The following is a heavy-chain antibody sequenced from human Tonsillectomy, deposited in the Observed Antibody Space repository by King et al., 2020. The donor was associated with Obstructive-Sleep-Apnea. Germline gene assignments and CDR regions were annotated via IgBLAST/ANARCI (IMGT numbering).Heavy chain of an antibody. CDR2: IQQDGSEK. J-gene: IGHJ4*02. CDR3: ARDMVPSYYYDSSGYFDY. CDR1: RFTFSGYC. D-gene: IGHD3-22*01. V-gene: IGHV3-7*01. Sequence: VQLVESGGGLVQPGGSLRLSCAASRFTFSGYCMSWVRQAPGKGLEWVASIQQDGSEKYYVDSVKGRFTISRDNAKNSLCLQMNSLRAEDTAVYYCARDMVPSYYYDSSGYFDYWGQGTLVTVSS.